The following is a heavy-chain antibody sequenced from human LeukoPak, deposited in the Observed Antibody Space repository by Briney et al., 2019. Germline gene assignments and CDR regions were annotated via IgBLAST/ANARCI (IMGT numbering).Heavy chain of an antibody. Sequence: GGSLRLSCAASGFTFTTCAMHWVRQAPGKGLEWVAYIRYDGNNKNYADSVKGRFTISRDNSKDMLYLQMNSLRLEDTAVYYCAKGDDYGANTRLPKYNWFDPWGKGTLVTVSS. CDR1: GFTFTTCA. V-gene: IGHV3-30*02. CDR2: IRYDGNNK. CDR3: AKGDDYGANTRLPKYNWFDP. J-gene: IGHJ5*02. D-gene: IGHD4-23*01.